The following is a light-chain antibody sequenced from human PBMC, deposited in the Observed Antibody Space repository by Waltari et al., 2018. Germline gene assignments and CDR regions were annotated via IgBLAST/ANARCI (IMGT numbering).Light chain of an antibody. V-gene: IGLV2-11*01. J-gene: IGLJ3*02. CDR2: NIN. Sequence: QSALTQPRSVSGSPGQSVTISCTGTSSDIGDYNYVSWYQHYPDKAPNTIIYNINKRPSGVPGRFSGAKSGNTASLTISGLQAEDEADYYCCSYVGSNIYWVFGGGTKLTVL. CDR3: CSYVGSNIYWV. CDR1: SSDIGDYNY.